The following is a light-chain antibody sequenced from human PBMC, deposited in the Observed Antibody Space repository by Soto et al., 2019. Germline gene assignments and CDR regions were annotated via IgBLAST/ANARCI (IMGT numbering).Light chain of an antibody. CDR3: LLDYSYFWA. CDR1: QGIRSA. J-gene: IGKJ1*01. CDR2: AAS. V-gene: IGKV1D-8*03. Sequence: VIWMTQSPSLLSASTGDRVTISCRMSQGIRSALGWYQQKPGKVPKLLIYAASTLRSGVPSRFSGSGSGRDFTLTISSLQPEDFATYYCLLDYSYFWAFGQGTKVDIK.